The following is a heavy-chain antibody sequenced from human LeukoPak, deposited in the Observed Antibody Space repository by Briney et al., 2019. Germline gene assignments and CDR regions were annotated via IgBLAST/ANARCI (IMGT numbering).Heavy chain of an antibody. V-gene: IGHV3-21*01. Sequence: PGGSLRLSCAASGFTFSSYSMNWVRQAPGKGLEWVSSISSSSSYIYYADSVKGRFTISRDNAKNSLYLQMNDLRAEDTAVYYCARDSAKGGTKAVIGFSDYWGQGNLVTVSS. CDR2: ISSSSSYI. CDR1: GFTFSSYS. J-gene: IGHJ4*02. D-gene: IGHD1-7*01. CDR3: ARDSAKGGTKAVIGFSDY.